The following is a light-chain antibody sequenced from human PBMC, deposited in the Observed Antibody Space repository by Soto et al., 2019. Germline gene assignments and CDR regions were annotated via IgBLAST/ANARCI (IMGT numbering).Light chain of an antibody. J-gene: IGKJ2*01. CDR1: QSVLYSSNNKNY. V-gene: IGKV4-1*01. CDR2: WAS. CDR3: QQYYWIPYT. Sequence: DIVMTQSPDSLAVSLGERATINCKSSQSVLYSSNNKNYLAWYQQKPGQPPKLLIYWASTRESGVPDRFSGSGSGTDFTLTCSSLQAVYVAVYYCQQYYWIPYTFGQGPKLGIK.